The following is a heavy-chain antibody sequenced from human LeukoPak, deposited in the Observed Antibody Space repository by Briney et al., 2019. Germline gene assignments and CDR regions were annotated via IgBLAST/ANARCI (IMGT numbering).Heavy chain of an antibody. CDR2: ISGSGDNT. D-gene: IGHD7-27*01. CDR3: ARDLAWGAFDY. Sequence: GGSLRLSCAASGFTFSSYAMNWVRQAPGKGLEWISSISGSGDNTYYADSVKGRFTISRDDSKNTLSLQMNSLRVEDTAVYHCARDLAWGAFDYWGQGTLVTVSS. CDR1: GFTFSSYA. J-gene: IGHJ4*02. V-gene: IGHV3-23*01.